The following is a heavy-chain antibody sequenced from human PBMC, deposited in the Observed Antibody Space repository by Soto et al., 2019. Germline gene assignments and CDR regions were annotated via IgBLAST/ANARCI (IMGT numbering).Heavy chain of an antibody. CDR3: GDRQYLFD. J-gene: IGHJ5*01. V-gene: IGHV3-30*03. CDR2: ISYDGSNK. Sequence: GGSLRLSCAASGFPFSSYGMHWVREAPGKGLEWVAVISYDGSNKYYADSVKGRFTISRDNSASTLYLQMNSLRPEDTALYYCGDRQYLFD. D-gene: IGHD2-2*01. CDR1: GFPFSSYG.